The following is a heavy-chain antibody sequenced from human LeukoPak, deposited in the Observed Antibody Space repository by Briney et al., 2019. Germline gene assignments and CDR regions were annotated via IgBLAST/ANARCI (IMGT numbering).Heavy chain of an antibody. V-gene: IGHV3-21*01. J-gene: IGHJ4*02. Sequence: GGSLRLSCATYGFTFSDYSLSWVRQAPAKELEWVSSISSTGSYIYYADSVKGRFTIPRDNAKNSLYLQMNSLRAEDTAVYYCAILPIGRYWGQGTLVTVSS. CDR3: AILPIGRY. D-gene: IGHD5-24*01. CDR1: GFTFSDYS. CDR2: ISSTGSYI.